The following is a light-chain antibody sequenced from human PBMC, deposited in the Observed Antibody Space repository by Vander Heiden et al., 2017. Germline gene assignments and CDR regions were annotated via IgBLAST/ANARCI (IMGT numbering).Light chain of an antibody. CDR2: AAS. V-gene: IGKV1-8*01. J-gene: IGKJ2*01. Sequence: RMTQSPSSFSASTGDRVTITFRASQGISSYLAWYQQKPGKAPKLLIYAASTLQSGVPSRFSGSGSGTDFTLTISCLQSEDFATYYCQQYYSYPSTFGQGTKLEIK. CDR3: QQYYSYPST. CDR1: QGISSY.